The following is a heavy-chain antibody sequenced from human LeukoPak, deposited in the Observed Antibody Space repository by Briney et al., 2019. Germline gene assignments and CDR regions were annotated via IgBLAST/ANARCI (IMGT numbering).Heavy chain of an antibody. CDR2: IIPISGTT. V-gene: IGHV1-69*05. J-gene: IGHJ6*03. CDR1: GVSFRDYT. CDR3: ASRFTARPLVPADYYHMDV. D-gene: IGHD6-13*01. Sequence: ASVKVSCKASGVSFRDYTISWVRQAPGQGLEWMGAIIPISGTTNYAQRLQGRVTLTMDDSATTAFMEMSSLRSEDTAVYYCASRFTARPLVPADYYHMDVFGKGTTVFVS.